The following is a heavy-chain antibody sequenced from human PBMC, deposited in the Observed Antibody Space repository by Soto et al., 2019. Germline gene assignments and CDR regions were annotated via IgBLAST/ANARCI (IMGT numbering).Heavy chain of an antibody. CDR1: GYNFATHW. CDR3: ATPGGFGMDV. CDR2: IFPGDAET. Sequence: GESLKISCQGSGYNFATHWIGWVRHKAGRGLEWMGIIFPGDAETRYSPSFQGHITISADKSISIAYLRWSSLKASDTGMYYCATPGGFGMDVWGQGTTVTVSS. V-gene: IGHV5-51*01. D-gene: IGHD5-12*01. J-gene: IGHJ6*02.